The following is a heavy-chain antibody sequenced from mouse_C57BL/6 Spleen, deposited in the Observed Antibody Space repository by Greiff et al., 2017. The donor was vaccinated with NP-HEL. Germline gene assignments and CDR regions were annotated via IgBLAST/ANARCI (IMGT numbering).Heavy chain of an antibody. D-gene: IGHD4-1*01. Sequence: EAQLQQSGPELVKPGASVKISCKASGYTFSDYYMNWVKQSHGKSLEWIGDINPNNGGTSYNQKFKGKATLTVDKSSSTAYMELRSLTSEDSAVYYCARSGSDYWGQGTTLTVSS. CDR2: INPNNGGT. CDR3: ARSGSDY. J-gene: IGHJ2*01. CDR1: GYTFSDYY. V-gene: IGHV1-26*01.